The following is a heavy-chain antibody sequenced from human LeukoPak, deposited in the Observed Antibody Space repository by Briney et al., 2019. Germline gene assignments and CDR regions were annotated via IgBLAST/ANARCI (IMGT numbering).Heavy chain of an antibody. Sequence: PGGSLRLSCAASGFTFSSYGMHWVRQAPCKGLEWVAIVWYDGSKKYYADSVKGRFTISRDNSKNTLYLQMNSLRAEDTAVYYCARVYCSGNSCYGPFDYWGQGVLVTVSS. J-gene: IGHJ4*02. CDR1: GFTFSSYG. D-gene: IGHD2-15*01. CDR2: VWYDGSKK. CDR3: ARVYCSGNSCYGPFDY. V-gene: IGHV3-33*01.